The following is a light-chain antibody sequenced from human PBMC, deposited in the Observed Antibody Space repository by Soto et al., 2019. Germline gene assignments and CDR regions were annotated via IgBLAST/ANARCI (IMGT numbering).Light chain of an antibody. CDR3: QHRSNWPPG. CDR2: DTS. V-gene: IGKV3-11*01. CDR1: QSVGTF. Sequence: EVVLTQSPATPSLSPGERATLSCRASQSVGTFLGWYQQKPGQVPRLLIYDTSKRATGIPARFSGSGSGTDFFLTISSLAPEDIAVYYCQHRSNWPPGFGQGTRLEIK. J-gene: IGKJ5*01.